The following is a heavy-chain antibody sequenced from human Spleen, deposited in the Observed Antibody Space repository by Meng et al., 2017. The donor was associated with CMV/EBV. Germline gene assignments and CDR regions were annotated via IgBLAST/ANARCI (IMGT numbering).Heavy chain of an antibody. V-gene: IGHV2-5*02. Sequence: QITLKESGPTLVKPTQTLTLTCTFSGFSLSTSGLGVAWIRQPPGKALEWLALIYWDDDKRYSPSLKSRLTINKDTSKNQVVLTMTNMDPVDTATYYCARKRDGLDPWGQGTLVTVSS. CDR2: IYWDDDK. D-gene: IGHD3-16*01. CDR1: GFSLSTSGLG. CDR3: ARKRDGLDP. J-gene: IGHJ5*02.